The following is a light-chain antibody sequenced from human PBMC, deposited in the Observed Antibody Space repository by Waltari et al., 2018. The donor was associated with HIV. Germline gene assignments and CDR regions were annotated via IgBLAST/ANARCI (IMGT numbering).Light chain of an antibody. CDR2: QAS. CDR3: QQYNSYPWT. V-gene: IGKV1-5*03. CDR1: QNIKQW. J-gene: IGKJ1*01. Sequence: DTQMTQSPSTLSAAVGDTLTITCRASQNIKQWLAWYRQKVGQAPKLIVYQASILQTGVPSRISGTGSGTEFSLTITSLQPDDVATYYCQQYNSYPWTFGQGTKVDIK.